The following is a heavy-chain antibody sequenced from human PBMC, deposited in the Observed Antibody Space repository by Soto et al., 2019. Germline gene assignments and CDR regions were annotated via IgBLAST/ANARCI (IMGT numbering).Heavy chain of an antibody. J-gene: IGHJ4*02. CDR1: GYIFTNYN. Sequence: QVQLVQPGAEVKKPGASVKVSCKASGYIFTNYNIHWVRQAPEQGLEWMAIINPLPTSGSTNYAQKFQGRVTVTRDTSTSTVYLELSSLRSDDTAVYYCARDLAAAAYWGQGTLVTVSS. CDR3: ARDLAAAAY. D-gene: IGHD6-13*01. CDR2: INPLPTSGST. V-gene: IGHV1-46*01.